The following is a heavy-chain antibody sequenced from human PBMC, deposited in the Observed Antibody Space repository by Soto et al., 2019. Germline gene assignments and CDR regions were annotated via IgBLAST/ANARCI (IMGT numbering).Heavy chain of an antibody. CDR3: ARGGSYGSGSYYKPQLNYYMDV. Sequence: PGGSLRLSCAASGFSFSSYWMHWVRQAPGKGLVWVSYINSDGSSTTYADSVKGRITISRDNAKNTLYLQMNSLRAEDTAVYYCARGGSYGSGSYYKPQLNYYMDVWGKGTTVTVSS. D-gene: IGHD3-10*01. CDR2: INSDGSST. J-gene: IGHJ6*03. CDR1: GFSFSSYW. V-gene: IGHV3-74*01.